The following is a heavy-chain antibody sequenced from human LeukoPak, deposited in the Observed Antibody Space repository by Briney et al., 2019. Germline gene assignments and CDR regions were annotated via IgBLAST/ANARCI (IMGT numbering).Heavy chain of an antibody. Sequence: SVKGRFTISRDNAKNSLYLQMNSLRAEDTAVYYCARDVRQLAYGGFDYWGQGTLVTVSS. V-gene: IGHV3-21*01. CDR3: ARDVRQLAYGGFDY. D-gene: IGHD6-13*01. J-gene: IGHJ4*02.